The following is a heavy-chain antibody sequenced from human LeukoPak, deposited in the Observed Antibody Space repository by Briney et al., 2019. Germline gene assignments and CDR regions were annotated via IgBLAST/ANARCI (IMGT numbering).Heavy chain of an antibody. Sequence: GASVKVSCKASGYTFTNYYKHWVRQAPGQGLEWMGIINPSGGSTSYAQKFQGRVTMTRDTSTSTVYMELSSLRSEDTAVYYCARASTIALIALGYWGQGTLVTVSS. CDR2: INPSGGST. D-gene: IGHD3-16*01. CDR1: GYTFTNYY. J-gene: IGHJ4*02. CDR3: ARASTIALIALGY. V-gene: IGHV1-46*01.